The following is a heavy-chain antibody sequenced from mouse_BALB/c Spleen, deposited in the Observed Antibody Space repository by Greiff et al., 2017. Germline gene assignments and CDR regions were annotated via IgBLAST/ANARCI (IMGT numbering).Heavy chain of an antibody. V-gene: IGHV1-54*01. CDR1: GYAFTNYL. CDR3: ARGDYYGSSYYFDY. D-gene: IGHD1-1*01. J-gene: IGHJ2*01. Sequence: VKLQESGAELVRPGTSVKVSCKASGYAFTNYLIEWVKQRPGQGLEWIGVINPGSGGTNYNEKFKGKATLTADKSSSTAYMQLSSLTSDDSAVYFCARGDYYGSSYYFDYWGQGTTLTVSS. CDR2: INPGSGGT.